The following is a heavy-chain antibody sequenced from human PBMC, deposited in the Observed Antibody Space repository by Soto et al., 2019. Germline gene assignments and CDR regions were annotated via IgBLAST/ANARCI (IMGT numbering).Heavy chain of an antibody. CDR1: GYTFTNYY. D-gene: IGHD2-2*01. V-gene: IGHV1-46*01. CDR3: ARALGYPNPHCSSTSCTRRRGYYYYGMDV. Sequence: ASVKVSCKASGYTFTNYYIHWVRQAPGQGLEWMGIINPSDGSTTYAQKFQGRVTMTRDTSKNQFSLKLSSVTAADTAVYYCARALGYPNPHCSSTSCTRRRGYYYYGMDVWGQGTTVTVSS. CDR2: INPSDGST. J-gene: IGHJ6*02.